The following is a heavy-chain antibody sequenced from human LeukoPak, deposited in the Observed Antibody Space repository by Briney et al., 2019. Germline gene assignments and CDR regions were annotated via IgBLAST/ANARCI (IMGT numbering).Heavy chain of an antibody. CDR3: ARVDYDSRGSYYDNWFDP. CDR1: GGSTSSYY. V-gene: IGHV4-4*07. Sequence: SETLSLTCTVSGGSTSSYYWSWIRQPAGKGLEWIGRIYTSGNTTSVSTNYNPSLKSRVTISVDTSKNQFSLRLSSVTAADTAVYYCARVDYDSRGSYYDNWFDPWGQGSLVTVSS. CDR2: IYTSGNTTSVST. D-gene: IGHD3-22*01. J-gene: IGHJ5*02.